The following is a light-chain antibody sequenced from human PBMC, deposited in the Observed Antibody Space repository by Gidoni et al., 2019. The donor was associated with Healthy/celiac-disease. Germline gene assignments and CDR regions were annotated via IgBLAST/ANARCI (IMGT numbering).Light chain of an antibody. CDR1: NIGSKS. J-gene: IGLJ3*02. CDR3: QVWDSSSDHRV. Sequence: SYVLTQPPSVSVAPGKTARITCGGNNIGSKSVHWYQQKPGQAPVLVIYYDSDRPSGIPERFSGSNSGNTDTLTISRVEAGDEADYYCQVWDSSSDHRVFGGGTK. V-gene: IGLV3-21*04. CDR2: YDS.